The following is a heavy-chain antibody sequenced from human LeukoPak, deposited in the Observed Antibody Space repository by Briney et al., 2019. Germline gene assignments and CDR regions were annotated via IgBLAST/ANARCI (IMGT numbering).Heavy chain of an antibody. V-gene: IGHV1-8*01. CDR1: VYTVTICD. J-gene: IGHJ4*02. CDR3: ARDFPRSTSCLGY. Sequence: ASAKVSFKSAVYTVTICDIYWVWQGTGQGLGWMGWMNPHSGNTGYAQKFQGRVTMTRNTSISTAYMELSSLRSEDTAVYYCARDFPRSTSCLGYWGQGTLVTVSS. D-gene: IGHD2-2*01. CDR2: MNPHSGNT.